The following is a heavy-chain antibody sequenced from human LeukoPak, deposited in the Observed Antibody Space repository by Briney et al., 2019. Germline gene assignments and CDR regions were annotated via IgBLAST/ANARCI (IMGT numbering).Heavy chain of an antibody. J-gene: IGHJ4*02. V-gene: IGHV3-30*02. Sequence: GGSLRLSCAASGFTFNSYGMHWVRQALGKGLEWVAFIRYDGSNKYYADSVKGRFTISRDNSKNTLYLQMNSLRAEDTAVYYCAKDMEDSSAWYFDYWGQGTLVTVSS. CDR3: AKDMEDSSAWYFDY. D-gene: IGHD3-22*01. CDR1: GFTFNSYG. CDR2: IRYDGSNK.